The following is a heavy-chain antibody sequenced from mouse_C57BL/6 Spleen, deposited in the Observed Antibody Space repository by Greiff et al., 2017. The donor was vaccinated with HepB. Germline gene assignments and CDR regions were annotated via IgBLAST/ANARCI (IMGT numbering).Heavy chain of an antibody. D-gene: IGHD3-2*02. J-gene: IGHJ3*01. V-gene: IGHV3-6*01. CDR2: ISYDGSN. CDR1: GYSITSGYY. CDR3: ARGQLRAWFAY. Sequence: EVKLMESGPGLVKPSQSLSLTCSVTGYSITSGYYWNWIRQFPGNKLEWMGYISYDGSNNYNPSLKNRISITRDTSKNQFFLKLNSVTTEDTATYYCARGQLRAWFAYWVQGTLVTVSA.